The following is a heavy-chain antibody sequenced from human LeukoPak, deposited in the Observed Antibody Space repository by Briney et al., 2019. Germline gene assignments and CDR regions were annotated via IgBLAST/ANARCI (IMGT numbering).Heavy chain of an antibody. CDR3: TREKAMVSYYRMDV. Sequence: AGGSLRLSCAASGFSFSSYWMHWVRHAPGKGLVWVSRIDSDGSSTRYADSVKGRFTISRDNAKNTLYLQMNSVRAEDTAVYYCTREKAMVSYYRMDVWGQGTTVTVSS. CDR2: IDSDGSST. CDR1: GFSFSSYW. J-gene: IGHJ6*02. D-gene: IGHD5-18*01. V-gene: IGHV3-74*01.